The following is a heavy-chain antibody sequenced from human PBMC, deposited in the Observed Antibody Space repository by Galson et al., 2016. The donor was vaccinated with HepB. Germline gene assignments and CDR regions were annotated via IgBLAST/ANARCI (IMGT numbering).Heavy chain of an antibody. CDR3: VRVGDYWSGSTYALEY. V-gene: IGHV3-64*01. CDR2: ISHDGATT. D-gene: IGHD3-3*01. J-gene: IGHJ4*02. CDR1: GFAFSGYA. Sequence: LRLSCAASGFAFSGYAMYWVRQAPGKGLEYVSAISHDGATTYYANSLKGRITVSRDNSNNTLFLQMGSLRTDDMAVYYCVRVGDYWSGSTYALEYWGQGTVVTVFS.